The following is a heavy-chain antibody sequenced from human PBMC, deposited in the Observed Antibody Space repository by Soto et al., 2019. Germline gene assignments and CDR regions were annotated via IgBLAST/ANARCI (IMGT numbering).Heavy chain of an antibody. CDR2: IYYSGST. V-gene: IGHV4-30-4*01. CDR3: ARYNIVGILYGGMYV. Sequence: TLSLTCTFSGVSIISVDYYWILIRQPPGKGLEWIGYIYYSGSTYYNPSLKSRVTISVDTSKNQFSLKLSSVTAADTAVYYCARYNIVGILYGGMYVWGQGNKVTFSS. D-gene: IGHD1-20*01. J-gene: IGHJ6*02. CDR1: GVSIISVDYY.